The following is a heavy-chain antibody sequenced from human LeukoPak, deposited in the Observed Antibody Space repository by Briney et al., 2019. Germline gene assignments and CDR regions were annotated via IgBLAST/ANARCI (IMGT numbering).Heavy chain of an antibody. CDR1: GFTFSIYS. CDR3: VRGGPDN. CDR2: IWYDGSNR. Sequence: GGSLRLSCAASGFTFSIYSMSWLRQAPGEGLECVSVIWYDGSNRYYADSGKDRFTISRDNSKNRLYLKMTSLRGEDRAGYYCVRGGPDNWGQGTLVTVSS. V-gene: IGHV3-33*08. J-gene: IGHJ4*02.